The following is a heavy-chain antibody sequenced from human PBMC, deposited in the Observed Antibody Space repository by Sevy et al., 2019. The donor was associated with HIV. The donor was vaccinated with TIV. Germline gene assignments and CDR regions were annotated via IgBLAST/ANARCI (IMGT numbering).Heavy chain of an antibody. V-gene: IGHV3-30-3*01. CDR2: ISYDGSNK. J-gene: IGHJ6*02. CDR1: GFTFSSYA. Sequence: GGSLRLSCAASGFTFSSYAMHWVRQAPGKGLEWVAVISYDGSNKYYADSVKGRFTISRENSKNTLYLQMNSLRAEDTAVYYCARDHDFWSGYLADYYYYYGMDVWGQGTTVTVSS. D-gene: IGHD3-3*01. CDR3: ARDHDFWSGYLADYYYYYGMDV.